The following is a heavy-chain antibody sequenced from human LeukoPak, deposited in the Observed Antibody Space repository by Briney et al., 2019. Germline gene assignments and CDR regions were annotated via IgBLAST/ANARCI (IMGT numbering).Heavy chain of an antibody. J-gene: IGHJ3*02. CDR3: ARYSSSWRDAFDI. D-gene: IGHD6-13*01. CDR1: GGSISSSSYY. CDR2: IYYSGST. Sequence: SETLSLTCTVSGGSISSSSYYWGWIRQPPGKGLEWIGSIYYSGSTYYNPSLKSRVTISVDTSKNQFSLKLSSVTAADTAVYYCARYSSSWRDAFDIWGQGTMVTVSS. V-gene: IGHV4-39*07.